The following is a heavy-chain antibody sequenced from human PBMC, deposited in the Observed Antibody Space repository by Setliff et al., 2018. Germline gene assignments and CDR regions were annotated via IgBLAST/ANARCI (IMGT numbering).Heavy chain of an antibody. Sequence: KVSCKASGATFSSYGISWVRQAPGQGLEWMGGTIPMFGTTEYAQKFQGRLTIITDESTNTAFMQLSSLRSEDTAVYYCAREGVDTRSSTDYRYYMDVWGKGTTVTVSS. J-gene: IGHJ6*03. V-gene: IGHV1-69*05. CDR1: GATFSSYG. CDR2: TIPMFGTT. CDR3: AREGVDTRSSTDYRYYMDV. D-gene: IGHD5-18*01.